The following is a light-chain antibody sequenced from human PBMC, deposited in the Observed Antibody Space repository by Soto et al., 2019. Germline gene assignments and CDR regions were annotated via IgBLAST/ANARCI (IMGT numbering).Light chain of an antibody. CDR2: AAS. CDR1: QGIGSD. J-gene: IGKJ2*01. CDR3: QPHNSFPYA. Sequence: DIQMTQSPSSLSASVGDRVTITCRASQGIGSDLGWYQQKPGKAPKRLIYAASSLQSGIPSRFSGSGSGTEFTLTINGLQPEDIATYYCQPHNSFPYAFGQGTMLVI. V-gene: IGKV1-17*01.